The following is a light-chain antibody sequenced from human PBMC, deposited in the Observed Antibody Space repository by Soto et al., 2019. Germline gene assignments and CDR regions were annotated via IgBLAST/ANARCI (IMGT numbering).Light chain of an antibody. CDR2: GAS. J-gene: IGKJ1*01. CDR1: RGIGST. Sequence: EVVITKSPATLSVSRGQRATLSCRASRGIGSTLAWYQQKPGQAPRLLIYGASNRATGIPDRFSGSGSGTDFTLTISSLETEDFAVYYCQQYGSSGTLGQGTKVDIK. V-gene: IGKV3-20*01. CDR3: QQYGSSGT.